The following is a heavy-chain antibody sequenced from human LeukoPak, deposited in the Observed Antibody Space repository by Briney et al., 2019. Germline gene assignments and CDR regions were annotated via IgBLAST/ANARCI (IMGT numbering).Heavy chain of an antibody. CDR3: GKEFTGWAFDI. CDR1: GFTFRTYA. J-gene: IGHJ3*02. CDR2: ISYDGSNK. V-gene: IGHV3-30-3*01. Sequence: PGGSLRLSCAASGFTFRTYAMHWVRQSPGKGLEWVTVISYDGSNKRYADSVRGRFTISRDNSKNTLYLQMNSLRAEDTAVYYCGKEFTGWAFDIWGQGTMVTVSS.